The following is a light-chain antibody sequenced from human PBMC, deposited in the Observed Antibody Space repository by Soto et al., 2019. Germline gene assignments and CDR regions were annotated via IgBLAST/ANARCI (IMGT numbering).Light chain of an antibody. Sequence: QSALTQPPSVSGSPGQSVTISCTGTSTDFVGYNRVSWYQQPPCTAPKLMIYEVSKRPSGVPDRFSGSKSGNTASLTISGLQAADEADYYCSLYTSENAYVFGTGTKLTVL. CDR3: SLYTSENAYV. CDR1: STDFVGYNR. V-gene: IGLV2-18*01. CDR2: EVS. J-gene: IGLJ1*01.